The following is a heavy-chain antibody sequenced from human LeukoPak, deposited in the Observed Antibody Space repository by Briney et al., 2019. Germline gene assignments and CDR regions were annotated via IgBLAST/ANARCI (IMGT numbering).Heavy chain of an antibody. J-gene: IGHJ4*02. CDR1: GFTFDDYA. V-gene: IGHV3-9*01. CDR2: ISWNSGSI. Sequence: GRSLRLSCAASGFTFDDYAMHWVRQAPGKGLDWVSGISWNSGSIGYADSVKGRFTISRDNAKNSLYLQMNSLRAEDTALYYCAKDKGYCSGGSCEGYFDYWGQGTLVTVSS. CDR3: AKDKGYCSGGSCEGYFDY. D-gene: IGHD2-15*01.